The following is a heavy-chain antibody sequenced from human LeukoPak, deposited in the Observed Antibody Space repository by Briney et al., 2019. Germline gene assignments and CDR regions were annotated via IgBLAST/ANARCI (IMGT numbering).Heavy chain of an antibody. V-gene: IGHV3-48*03. CDR1: GFTFSSYE. Sequence: GGSLRLSCAASGFTFSSYEMNWVRQAPGKGLEWVSYISSSGSTIYYADSVKGRFTISRDNAKNSLYLQMNSLRAEDTAVYYCARGYTAMARGAFDIWGQGTMVTVSS. CDR2: ISSSGSTI. D-gene: IGHD5-18*01. J-gene: IGHJ3*02. CDR3: ARGYTAMARGAFDI.